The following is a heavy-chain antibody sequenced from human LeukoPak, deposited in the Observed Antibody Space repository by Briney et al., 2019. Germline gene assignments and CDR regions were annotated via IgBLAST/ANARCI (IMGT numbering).Heavy chain of an antibody. J-gene: IGHJ6*01. V-gene: IGHV1-46*01. CDR1: GYTFTSYY. CDR3: AREEYSGYAYYYYGMDV. D-gene: IGHD5-12*01. CDR2: INPSGGST. Sequence: ATVKVSCKASGYTFTSYYMHWVRQAPGQGLEWMGIINPSGGSTNYAQKFQGRVPMTTDTATSTVYMELSSLGSEDTAVYYCAREEYSGYAYYYYGMDVWGQGTTVTVS.